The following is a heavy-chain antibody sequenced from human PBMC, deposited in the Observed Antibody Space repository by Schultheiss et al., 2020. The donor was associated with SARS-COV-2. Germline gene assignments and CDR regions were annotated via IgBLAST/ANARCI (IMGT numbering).Heavy chain of an antibody. J-gene: IGHJ3*02. V-gene: IGHV4-59*12. Sequence: SETLSLTCTVSGGSISSYYWSWIRQPPGKGLEWIGEIYHSGSTNYNPSLKSRVTISVDKSKNQFSLKLSSVTAADTAVYYCAKRGGSYTPLAFDIWGQGTMVTVSS. CDR1: GGSISSYY. D-gene: IGHD1-26*01. CDR3: AKRGGSYTPLAFDI. CDR2: IYHSGST.